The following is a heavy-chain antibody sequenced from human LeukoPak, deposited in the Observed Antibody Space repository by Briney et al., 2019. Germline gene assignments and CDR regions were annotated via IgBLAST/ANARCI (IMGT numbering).Heavy chain of an antibody. CDR1: GFTFSSYE. V-gene: IGHV3-48*03. CDR2: ISSSGSTI. J-gene: IGHJ6*04. CDR3: AELGITMIGGV. Sequence: GGSLRLSCAASGFTFSSYEMNWVRQAPGKGLEWVSYISSSGSTIYYADSVKGRFTISRDNAKNSLHLQMNGLRAEDTAVYYCAELGITMIGGVWGKGTTVTISS. D-gene: IGHD3-10*02.